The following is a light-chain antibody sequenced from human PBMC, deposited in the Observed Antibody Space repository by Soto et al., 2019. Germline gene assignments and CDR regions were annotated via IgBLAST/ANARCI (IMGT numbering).Light chain of an antibody. V-gene: IGKV4-1*01. CDR2: WAS. CDR1: RTILYSSNNKNY. Sequence: DIVLTQSPDSLAVSLGERATIHCKSSRTILYSSNNKNYLAWYQQKPGQPPKLLISWASTRESGVPDRFNGGGSRTDFTLTINTLQAEDVAVYYCQQYYRTPWTFGQGTKVEIK. CDR3: QQYYRTPWT. J-gene: IGKJ1*01.